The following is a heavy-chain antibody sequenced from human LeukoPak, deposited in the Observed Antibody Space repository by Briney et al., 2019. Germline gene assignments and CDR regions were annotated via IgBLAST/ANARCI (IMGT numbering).Heavy chain of an antibody. CDR2: ISSSGTTI. V-gene: IGHV3-48*03. CDR3: ARDYYGSYDMDV. Sequence: PGGSLRLSCAASGFTFSTYEMNWVRQAPGKGLEWVSCISSSGTTIYYADSVKGRFTISRDNAKNSLYLQMNSLRAEDTAVYYCARDYYGSYDMDVRGKGTTVTVSS. D-gene: IGHD3-10*01. CDR1: GFTFSTYE. J-gene: IGHJ6*04.